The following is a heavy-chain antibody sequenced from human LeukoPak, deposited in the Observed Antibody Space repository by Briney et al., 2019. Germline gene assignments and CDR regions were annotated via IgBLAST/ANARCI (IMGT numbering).Heavy chain of an antibody. Sequence: TGGSLRLSCAASGFTFSSYAMHWVRQAPGKGLEWVAVISYDGSNKYYADSVKGRFTISRDNAKNSPYLQMNSLRAEDTAVYYCARENKRITMVRGVIVPYYGMDVWGQGTTVTASS. CDR1: GFTFSSYA. D-gene: IGHD3-10*01. V-gene: IGHV3-30-3*01. CDR2: ISYDGSNK. J-gene: IGHJ6*02. CDR3: ARENKRITMVRGVIVPYYGMDV.